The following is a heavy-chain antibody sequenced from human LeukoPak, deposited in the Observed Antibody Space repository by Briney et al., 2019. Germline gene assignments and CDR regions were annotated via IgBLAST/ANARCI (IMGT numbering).Heavy chain of an antibody. V-gene: IGHV3-30-3*01. J-gene: IGHJ4*02. Sequence: GGSLRLSCAASGFTFSSYAMHWVRQAPGKGLEWVAVISYDGSNKYYADSVKGRFTISRDNSKNTLYLQMNSLRAEDTAVYYCARRAGTTGYFDYWGQGTLVTVSS. CDR2: ISYDGSNK. CDR3: ARRAGTTGYFDY. D-gene: IGHD1-7*01. CDR1: GFTFSSYA.